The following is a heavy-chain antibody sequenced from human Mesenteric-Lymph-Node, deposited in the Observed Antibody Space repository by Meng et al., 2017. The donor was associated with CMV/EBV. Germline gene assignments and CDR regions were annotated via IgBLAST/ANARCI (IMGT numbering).Heavy chain of an antibody. Sequence: GESLKISCAASGFTFSTYSMHWVRQAPGKGLEWISYISGSGSSIKYADSVQGRFAISRDNAKNSLYLQMNSLRAEDTAVYFCARVGGSSWLPDYWGQGTLVTVSS. CDR2: ISGSGSSI. D-gene: IGHD6-13*01. V-gene: IGHV3-48*04. J-gene: IGHJ4*02. CDR3: ARVGGSSWLPDY. CDR1: GFTFSTYS.